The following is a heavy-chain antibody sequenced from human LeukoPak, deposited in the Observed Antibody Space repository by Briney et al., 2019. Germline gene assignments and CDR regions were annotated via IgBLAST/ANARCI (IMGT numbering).Heavy chain of an antibody. Sequence: PSETLSLTCAVSGGSISSGGYSWSWIRQPPGKGLEWIGYIYHNGNTYYSPSLKSRVTISVDRSKNQLSLKLSSVTAADTAMYYCASGGYSYGFDYWGQGTLVTVSS. J-gene: IGHJ4*02. V-gene: IGHV4-30-2*01. D-gene: IGHD5-18*01. CDR3: ASGGYSYGFDY. CDR2: IYHNGNT. CDR1: GGSISSGGYS.